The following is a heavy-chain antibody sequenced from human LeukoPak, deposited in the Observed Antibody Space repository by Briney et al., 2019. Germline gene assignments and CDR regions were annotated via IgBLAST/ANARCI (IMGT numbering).Heavy chain of an antibody. CDR3: ARGLYYYDSNGRTPYDY. J-gene: IGHJ4*02. CDR1: GYTFISYD. V-gene: IGHV1-8*01. D-gene: IGHD3-22*01. CDR2: MNPNRGIT. Sequence: ASVKVSRKASGYTFISYDINWVRQAPGRGLEWMGWMNPNRGITGYAQKFQGRVSMTRNTSISTAYMELSSLKSEDTAVYYCARGLYYYDSNGRTPYDYWGQGTLVTVSS.